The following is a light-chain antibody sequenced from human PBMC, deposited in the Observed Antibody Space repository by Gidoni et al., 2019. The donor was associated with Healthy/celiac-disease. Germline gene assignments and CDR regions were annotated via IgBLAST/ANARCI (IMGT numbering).Light chain of an antibody. J-gene: IGKJ4*01. CDR3: QQRSNWPHT. Sequence: EIVLTQSPATLSLFPGERATLSCRASQSVSSYLAWYQQKPGQAPRLLIYDASNRATGSPARFSGSGSGTDFTLTISSLEPEDFAVYYCQQRSNWPHTFGGGTKVEIK. V-gene: IGKV3-11*01. CDR1: QSVSSY. CDR2: DAS.